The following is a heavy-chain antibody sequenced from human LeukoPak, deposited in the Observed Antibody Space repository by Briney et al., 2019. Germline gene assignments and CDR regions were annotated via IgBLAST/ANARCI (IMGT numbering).Heavy chain of an antibody. D-gene: IGHD2-15*01. J-gene: IGHJ4*02. V-gene: IGHV3-33*06. CDR2: IWYDGSKK. CDR1: GFTFSSQG. CDR3: AKESSCSGGSCYVY. Sequence: GGSLRLSCAASGFTFSSQGMHWVRQAPGKGLEWVAVIWYDGSKKHYADSVKGRFTISRDNSKNTLYLQTNSLRAEDTAVYYCAKESSCSGGSCYVYWGQGTLVTVSS.